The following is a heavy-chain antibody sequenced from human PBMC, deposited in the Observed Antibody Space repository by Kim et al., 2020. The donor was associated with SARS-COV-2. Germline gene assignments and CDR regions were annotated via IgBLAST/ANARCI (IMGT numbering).Heavy chain of an antibody. CDR2: ISAYNGNT. D-gene: IGHD6-13*01. J-gene: IGHJ6*02. Sequence: ASVKVSCKASGYTFTSYGISWVRQAPGQGLEWMGWISAYNGNTNYAQKLQGRVTMTTDTSTSTAYMELRSLRSDDTAVYYCAREGDSSSWAINGRYYGMDVWGQGTTVTVSS. CDR1: GYTFTSYG. V-gene: IGHV1-18*04. CDR3: AREGDSSSWAINGRYYGMDV.